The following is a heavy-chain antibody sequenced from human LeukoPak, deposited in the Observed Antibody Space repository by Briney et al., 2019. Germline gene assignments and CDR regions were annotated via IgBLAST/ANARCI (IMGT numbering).Heavy chain of an antibody. CDR3: ARGVGATHFDY. CDR1: GFTFGSYW. CDR2: IKQDGTEK. D-gene: IGHD1-26*01. V-gene: IGHV3-7*04. Sequence: GGSLRLSCAASGFTFGSYWMSWVRQAPGKGLEWVAIIKQDGTEKYYVDSVKGRFTISRDNAKNSLYLQMSSLRAEDTAVYYCARGVGATHFDYWGQGTLVTVSS. J-gene: IGHJ4*02.